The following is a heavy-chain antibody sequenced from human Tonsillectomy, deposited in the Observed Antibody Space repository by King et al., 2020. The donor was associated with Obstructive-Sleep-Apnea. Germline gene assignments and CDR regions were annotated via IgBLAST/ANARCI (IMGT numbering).Heavy chain of an antibody. V-gene: IGHV3-11*06. CDR3: ARGRYEVGATSAFDI. Sequence: VQLVESGGGLVKPGGSLRLSCAASGFTFSDYYMSWIRQAPGKGLEWVSYISSSSSYTNYADSVKGRFTISRDNAKNSLYLQMNSLRAEDTAVYYCARGRYEVGATSAFDIWGQGTMVTVSS. CDR2: ISSSSSYT. J-gene: IGHJ3*02. CDR1: GFTFSDYY. D-gene: IGHD1-26*01.